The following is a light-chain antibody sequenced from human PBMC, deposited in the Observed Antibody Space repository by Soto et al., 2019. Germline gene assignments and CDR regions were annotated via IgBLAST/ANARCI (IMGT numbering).Light chain of an antibody. CDR3: QKYNSAPQT. CDR2: AAS. J-gene: IGKJ1*01. V-gene: IGKV1-27*01. Sequence: DIQMTQSPSSLSASVGDRVTITCRASQGISTYLAWYQQKPGKVSKLLIYAASTLQSGVPSRFSGSGSGTDFTLTISSLQPEDVATYYCQKYNSAPQTFGQWTKVEIK. CDR1: QGISTY.